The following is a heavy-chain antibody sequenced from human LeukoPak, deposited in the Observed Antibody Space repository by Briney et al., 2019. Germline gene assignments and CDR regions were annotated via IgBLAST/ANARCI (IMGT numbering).Heavy chain of an antibody. CDR1: GGPFKRYY. J-gene: IGHJ4*02. CDR2: ITHSGIT. V-gene: IGHV4-34*01. CDR3: ARRGSKKSGSGSYRY. Sequence: SETLSLTCAVYGGPFKRYYWRWIRQPPGQGLEWLGEITHSGITIYSPSLESRVNLSVDKFQKQFFLELSPLTSADNALYYCARRGSKKSGSGSYRYWGQGTLVTVSS. D-gene: IGHD3-10*01.